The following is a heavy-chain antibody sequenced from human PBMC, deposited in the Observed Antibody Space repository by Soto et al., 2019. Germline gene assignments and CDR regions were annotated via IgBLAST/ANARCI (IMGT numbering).Heavy chain of an antibody. CDR2: IYRDGAT. CDR1: GASIKSGDNF. V-gene: IGHV4-31*02. J-gene: IGHJ4*02. Sequence: PSETLSLTCSVSGASIKSGDNFWTWVRHRPGKGLEWIGYIYRDGATYYNPSLESRVSLSVYTSKNEFSLRVTSVTAADTAIYYCARYEYSEPPDRTDYPGRGSLLTFS. D-gene: IGHD5-12*01. CDR3: ARYEYSEPPDRTDY.